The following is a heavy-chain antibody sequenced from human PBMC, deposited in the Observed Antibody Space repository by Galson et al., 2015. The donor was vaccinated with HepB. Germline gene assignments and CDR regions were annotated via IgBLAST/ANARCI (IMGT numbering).Heavy chain of an antibody. CDR2: ISAYNGNT. CDR1: GYTFTSYG. V-gene: IGHV1-18*01. Sequence: SVKVSCKASGYTFTSYGISWVRQAPGQGLEWMGWISAYNGNTNYAQKLQGRVTMTTDTSTSTAYMELRSLRSDDTAVYYCARDYYDSSGYYYPELNNYYGMDVWGQGTTVTVSS. J-gene: IGHJ6*02. CDR3: ARDYYDSSGYYYPELNNYYGMDV. D-gene: IGHD3-22*01.